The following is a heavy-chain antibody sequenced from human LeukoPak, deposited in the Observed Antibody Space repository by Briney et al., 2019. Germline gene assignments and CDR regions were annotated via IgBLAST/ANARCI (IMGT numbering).Heavy chain of an antibody. CDR2: ISAYNGNT. D-gene: IGHD2-8*01. CDR3: ARVVGYCTNGVCRPEY. CDR1: GYTFTNYG. Sequence: GASVKVSRKASGYTFTNYGISWVRQAPGQGLEWMGWISAYNGNTNYAQKIQGRVTMTTDTSTSTAYMELRSLRSDDTAVYYCARVVGYCTNGVCRPEYWGQGTLVTVSS. J-gene: IGHJ4*02. V-gene: IGHV1-18*01.